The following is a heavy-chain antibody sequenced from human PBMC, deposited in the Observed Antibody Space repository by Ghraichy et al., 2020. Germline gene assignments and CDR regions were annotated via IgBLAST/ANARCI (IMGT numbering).Heavy chain of an antibody. J-gene: IGHJ6*02. CDR1: GFTFSRNG. V-gene: IGHV3-30*18. CDR2: ISYDGSNK. CDR3: AKDRGYYYYGMDV. Sequence: GESLNISCAASGFTFSRNGMHWVRQAPGKGLEWVAVISYDGSNKFNADSEKGRFTISRDNSKNTLYLQMNSLRVEDTAVYYCAKDRGYYYYGMDVWGQGTTVTVSS.